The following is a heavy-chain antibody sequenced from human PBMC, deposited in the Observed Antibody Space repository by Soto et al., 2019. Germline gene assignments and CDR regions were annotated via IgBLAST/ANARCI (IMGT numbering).Heavy chain of an antibody. J-gene: IGHJ3*02. CDR1: GGSISSYY. D-gene: IGHD3-22*01. Sequence: SETLSLTCTVSGGSISSYYWSWIRQPPGKGLEWIGYIYYSGSTNYNPSLKSRVTISVDTSKNQFSLKLSSVTAADTAVYYCARVGPYYDSRENVRAFDIWGQGTMVTVSS. V-gene: IGHV4-59*01. CDR2: IYYSGST. CDR3: ARVGPYYDSRENVRAFDI.